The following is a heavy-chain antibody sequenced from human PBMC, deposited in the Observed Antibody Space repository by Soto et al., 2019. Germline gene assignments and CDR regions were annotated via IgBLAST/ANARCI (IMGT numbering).Heavy chain of an antibody. D-gene: IGHD3-3*01. Sequence: QVQLQESGPGLVKPSQTLSLTCTVSGGSISSGDYYWSWIRQPPGKGLEWIGYIYYSGSTYYNPSLKSRVTISVDTSKNPFSLKLSSVTAADTAVYYCARGRFLEWLLSGWFDPWGQGTLVTVSS. CDR1: GGSISSGDYY. V-gene: IGHV4-30-4*01. CDR3: ARGRFLEWLLSGWFDP. J-gene: IGHJ5*02. CDR2: IYYSGST.